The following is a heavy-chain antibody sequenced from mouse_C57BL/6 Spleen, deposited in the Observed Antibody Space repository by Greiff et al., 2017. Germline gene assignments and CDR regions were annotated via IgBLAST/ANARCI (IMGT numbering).Heavy chain of an antibody. V-gene: IGHV3-1*01. Sequence: DVQLQESGPGMVKPSQSLSLTCTVTGYSITSGYDWHWIRHFPGNKLEWMGYISYSGSTNYNPSLKSRISITHDTSKNHFFLKLNSVTTEDTATYYCARDNYYGSSYWYFDVWGTGTTVTVSS. CDR3: ARDNYYGSSYWYFDV. D-gene: IGHD1-1*01. CDR1: GYSITSGYD. J-gene: IGHJ1*03. CDR2: ISYSGST.